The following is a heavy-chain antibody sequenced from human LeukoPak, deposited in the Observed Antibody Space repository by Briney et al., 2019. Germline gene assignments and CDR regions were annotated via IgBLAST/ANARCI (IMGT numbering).Heavy chain of an antibody. CDR1: GGSVSSGSYY. D-gene: IGHD3-22*01. Sequence: PSETLSLTCTVSGGSVSSGSYYWGWIRQPPGKELEWIGFIYYSGSTNYNPSLKSRVTISEDTSKNQFPLKLSSVTAADTAVYFCARAEVTFYYGTSGYYFDYWGRGTLVTVSS. CDR3: ARAEVTFYYGTSGYYFDY. J-gene: IGHJ4*02. CDR2: IYYSGST. V-gene: IGHV4-61*01.